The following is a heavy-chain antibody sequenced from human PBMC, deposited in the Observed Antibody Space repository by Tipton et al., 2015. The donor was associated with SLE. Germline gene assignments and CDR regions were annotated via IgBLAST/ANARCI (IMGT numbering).Heavy chain of an antibody. CDR3: ARHRSGWKELYYFDF. D-gene: IGHD6-19*01. CDR2: IYYSGST. J-gene: IGHJ4*02. V-gene: IGHV4-59*08. Sequence: TLSLTCTVSGGSISDHYWSWIRQPPGKGLEWIGYIYYSGSTNYNPSLKSRVTISVDTSKNQFSLKLSSVTAADTAVYYCARHRSGWKELYYFDFWGQGTLVTVSS. CDR1: GGSISDHY.